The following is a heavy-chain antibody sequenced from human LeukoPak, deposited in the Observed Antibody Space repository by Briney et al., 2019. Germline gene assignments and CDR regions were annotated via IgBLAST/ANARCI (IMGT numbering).Heavy chain of an antibody. CDR3: AKQSGYYFGTGPFDY. Sequence: GGSLRLSCAVSGFTFSSYAMSWVRQAPGKGLEWVAAISGSGGSTYYVDSVKGPFTISRDNSKNTLYLQMNSLRAEDTAVYYCAKQSGYYFGTGPFDYWGQGTPVTVFS. D-gene: IGHD3-22*01. CDR2: ISGSGGST. V-gene: IGHV3-23*01. J-gene: IGHJ4*02. CDR1: GFTFSSYA.